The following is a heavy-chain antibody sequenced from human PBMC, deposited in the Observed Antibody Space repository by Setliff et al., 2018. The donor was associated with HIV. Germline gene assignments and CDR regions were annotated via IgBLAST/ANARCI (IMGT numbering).Heavy chain of an antibody. J-gene: IGHJ4*02. D-gene: IGHD5-12*01. CDR1: GYTFSDYG. Sequence: ASVKVSCKASGYTFSDYGISWVRQAPGQGLERMGWISAHNGRINYAQKFQGRVTMTTDRSTSTAYMELRSLRSDDTAVHYCARDVGRDGYCFDHWGQGTLVTVSS. CDR3: ARDVGRDGYCFDH. CDR2: ISAHNGRI. V-gene: IGHV1-18*01.